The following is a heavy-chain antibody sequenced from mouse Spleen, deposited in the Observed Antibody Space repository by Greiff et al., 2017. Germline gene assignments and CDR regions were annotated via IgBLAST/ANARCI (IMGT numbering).Heavy chain of an antibody. J-gene: IGHJ4*01. V-gene: IGHV2-6-1*01. CDR1: GFSLTSYG. D-gene: IGHD2-1*01. CDR3: ARHGGNSYYYAMDY. CDR2: IWSDGST. Sequence: VQRVESGPGLVAPSQSLSITCTISGFSLTSYGVHWVRQPPGKGLEWLVVIWSDGSTTYNSALKSRLSISKDNSKSQVFLKMNSLQTDDTAMYYCARHGGNSYYYAMDYWGQGTSVTVSS.